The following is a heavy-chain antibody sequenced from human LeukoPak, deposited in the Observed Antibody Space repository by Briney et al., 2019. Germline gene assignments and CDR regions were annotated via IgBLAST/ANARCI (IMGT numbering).Heavy chain of an antibody. CDR1: GFTFSAYS. V-gene: IGHV3-48*04. J-gene: IGHJ4*02. CDR3: ARDLGLYDYGGNIDY. CDR2: ISGSRRTM. Sequence: GGALRLSCAASGFTFSAYSMNWVRQAPGKGLEWGSYISGSRRTMYYADSVKGRVTISRDNVKKYLYLQMNSLRAEDTAVYYCARDLGLYDYGGNIDYWGQGTLVTVSS. D-gene: IGHD4-23*01.